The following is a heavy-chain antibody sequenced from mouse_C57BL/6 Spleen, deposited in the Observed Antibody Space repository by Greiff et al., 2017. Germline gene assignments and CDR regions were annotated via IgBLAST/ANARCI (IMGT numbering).Heavy chain of an antibody. CDR2: IWTGGGT. Sequence: VNVVESGPGLVAPSQSLSITCTVSGFSLTSYAISWVRQPPGKGLEWLGVIWTGGGTNYNSALKSRLSISKDNSKSQVFLKMNSLQTDDTARYYCARSITTEWLRGDYFDYWGQGTTLTVSS. D-gene: IGHD1-1*01. J-gene: IGHJ2*01. V-gene: IGHV2-9-1*01. CDR1: GFSLTSYA. CDR3: ARSITTEWLRGDYFDY.